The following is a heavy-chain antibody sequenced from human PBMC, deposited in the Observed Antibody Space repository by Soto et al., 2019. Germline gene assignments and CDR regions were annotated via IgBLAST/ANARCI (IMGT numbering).Heavy chain of an antibody. Sequence: PSETLSLTCTISGGSISSSPYYWGWIRQPPGKGLEWIGSIYHRGTTYYNPSLKRRVSISVDTSKNQFSLRLISVTAADTAVYFCARRTVTTSSWFDPWGQGTLVTVPQ. V-gene: IGHV4-39*01. CDR2: IYHRGTT. D-gene: IGHD4-17*01. CDR3: ARRTVTTSSWFDP. J-gene: IGHJ5*02. CDR1: GGSISSSPYY.